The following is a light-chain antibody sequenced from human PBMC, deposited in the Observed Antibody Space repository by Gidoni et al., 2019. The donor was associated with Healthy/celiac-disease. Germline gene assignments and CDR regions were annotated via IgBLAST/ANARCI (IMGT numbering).Light chain of an antibody. Sequence: DIQMTQSPSPLSASVGDRVTIACQASQDISNYLNWYQQKPGKVPKLLIYDASNLETGVPSRFSGSGSGTDFTFTISSLQPEDFATYYCQQYDNLPLTFGGGTKVEIK. J-gene: IGKJ4*01. CDR3: QQYDNLPLT. CDR2: DAS. CDR1: QDISNY. V-gene: IGKV1-33*01.